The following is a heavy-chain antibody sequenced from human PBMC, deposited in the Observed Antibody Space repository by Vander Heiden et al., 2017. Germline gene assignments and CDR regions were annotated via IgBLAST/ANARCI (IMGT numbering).Heavy chain of an antibody. CDR3: ALGDDNTGYGRYDP. J-gene: IGHJ5*02. V-gene: IGHV4-31*11. CDR1: GGSMSRSGYF. Sequence: QVQLQESGPGLVKPSQTLSLTCAVPGGSMSRSGYFWTWIRQRPGKGLEWIGYIYYRGTTYYTSYNLYLKDRLTISVEASESQFSLRLASATAADTAVYYCALGDDNTGYGRYDPCGLVSLGTVSS. CDR2: IYYRGTT. D-gene: IGHD3-22*01.